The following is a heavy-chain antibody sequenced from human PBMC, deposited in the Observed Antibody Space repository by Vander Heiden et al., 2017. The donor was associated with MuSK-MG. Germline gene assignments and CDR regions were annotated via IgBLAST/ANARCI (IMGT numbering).Heavy chain of an antibody. CDR2: ISYDGSNK. J-gene: IGHJ4*02. V-gene: IGHV3-30*04. D-gene: IGHD4-17*01. CDR3: ASPPLPYGDYGHFDY. CDR1: GFTFSSYA. Sequence: QVQLVESGGGVVQPGRSLRLSCAASGFTFSSYAMHWVRQAPGKGLEWVAVISYDGSNKYYADSVKGRFTIYRDNSKNTLYLQMNSLRAEDTAVYYCASPPLPYGDYGHFDYWGQGTLVTVSS.